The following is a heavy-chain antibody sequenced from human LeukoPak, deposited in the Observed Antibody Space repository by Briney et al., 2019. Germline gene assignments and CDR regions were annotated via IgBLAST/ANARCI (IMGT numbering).Heavy chain of an antibody. V-gene: IGHV3-30-3*01. CDR3: ARSPYSSGWYGVGY. Sequence: GGSLRLSCAASGFTFSSYAMSWVRQAPGKGLEWVAVISYDGSNKYYADSVKGRFTISRDNSKNTLYLQMNSLRAEDTAVYYCARSPYSSGWYGVGYWGQGTLVTVSS. J-gene: IGHJ4*02. D-gene: IGHD6-19*01. CDR2: ISYDGSNK. CDR1: GFTFSSYA.